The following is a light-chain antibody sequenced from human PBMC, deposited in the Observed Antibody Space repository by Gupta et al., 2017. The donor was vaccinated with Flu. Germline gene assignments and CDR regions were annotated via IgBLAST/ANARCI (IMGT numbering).Light chain of an antibody. CDR3: SSYGGNNNLL. CDR1: NSDVGGYNL. V-gene: IGLV2-8*01. J-gene: IGLJ2*01. Sequence: SVTISCTGTNSDVGGYNLVSWYQHHPGKGPKLMIYEVTKRPSGVPDRFSASKSGNTASLTVSGLQAEDEADYYCSSYGGNNNLLFGGGTKLTVL. CDR2: EVT.